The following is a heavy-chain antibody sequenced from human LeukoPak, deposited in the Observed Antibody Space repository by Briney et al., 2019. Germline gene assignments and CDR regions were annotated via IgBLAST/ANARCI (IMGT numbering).Heavy chain of an antibody. Sequence: SETLSLTCTVCGASIRSHYWSWIRQPPGKGLEWIAYIYYSGSTNSNPSLKSRVAISVDTSKNQFSLKLNSVTAADTAVYYCASDSTKDCSSTNCYVGNAFDIWGPGTMVTVSS. D-gene: IGHD2-2*01. CDR2: IYYSGST. J-gene: IGHJ3*02. CDR1: GASIRSHY. V-gene: IGHV4-59*11. CDR3: ASDSTKDCSSTNCYVGNAFDI.